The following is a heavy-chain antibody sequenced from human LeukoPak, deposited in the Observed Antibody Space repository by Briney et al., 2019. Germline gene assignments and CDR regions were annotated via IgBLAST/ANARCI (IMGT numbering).Heavy chain of an antibody. CDR2: IHPNSGGT. J-gene: IGHJ4*02. CDR1: GYTFTAYY. Sequence: ASVKVSCKASGYTFTAYYLHWVRQAPGQGLEWMGWIHPNSGGTNYAQNFQGRVSMTTDTSISTVYMELSRLRSDDTAVYYCARDYYGSGTYYNDYWGQGTLVTVSS. V-gene: IGHV1-2*02. D-gene: IGHD3-10*01. CDR3: ARDYYGSGTYYNDY.